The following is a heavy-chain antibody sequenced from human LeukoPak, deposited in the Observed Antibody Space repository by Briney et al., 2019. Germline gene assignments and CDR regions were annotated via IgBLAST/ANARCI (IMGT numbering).Heavy chain of an antibody. J-gene: IGHJ4*02. CDR3: ARDYYSSGWYRFDY. D-gene: IGHD6-19*01. CDR1: GDSVSSNSGA. V-gene: IGHV6-1*01. CDR2: TYYRSKWYN. Sequence: SQTLSLTCAISGDSVSSNSGAWNWIRQSPSRGLEWLGRTYYRSKWYNDCAVSVKSRITINPDTSKNQFSLQLNSVTPEDTAVYYCARDYYSSGWYRFDYWGQGTLVTVSS.